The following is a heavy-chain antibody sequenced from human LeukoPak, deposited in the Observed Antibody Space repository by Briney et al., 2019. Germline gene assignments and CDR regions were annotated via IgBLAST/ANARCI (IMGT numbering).Heavy chain of an antibody. CDR3: ARAGRGYSCGFDY. D-gene: IGHD5-18*01. Sequence: GGSLRLSCAASGFTVSSNYMSWVRQAPGKGLEWVSVIYSGGSTYYADSVKGRFTISRDNSKNTLYLQMNSLRAEDTAVYYCARAGRGYSCGFDYWGQGTLVTVSS. CDR1: GFTVSSNY. V-gene: IGHV3-66*01. J-gene: IGHJ4*02. CDR2: IYSGGST.